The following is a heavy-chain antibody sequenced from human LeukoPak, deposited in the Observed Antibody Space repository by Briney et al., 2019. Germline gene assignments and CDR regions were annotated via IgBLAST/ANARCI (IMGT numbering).Heavy chain of an antibody. J-gene: IGHJ4*02. Sequence: SQTLSLTCTVSGGSISSGSYYWSWIRQPAGKGLERIGRIYTSGSTNYNPSLKSRVTISVDTSKNQFSLKLSSVTAADTAVYYCARSYSGSSYYFDYWGQGTLVTVSS. CDR3: ARSYSGSSYYFDY. CDR1: GGSISSGSYY. D-gene: IGHD1-26*01. V-gene: IGHV4-61*02. CDR2: IYTSGST.